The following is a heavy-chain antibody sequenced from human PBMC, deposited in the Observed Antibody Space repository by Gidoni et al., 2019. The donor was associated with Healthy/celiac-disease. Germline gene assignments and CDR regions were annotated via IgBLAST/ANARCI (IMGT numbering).Heavy chain of an antibody. CDR3: ATGYYDFWSGYSPLDY. CDR2: LYYSGST. V-gene: IGHV4-31*01. J-gene: IGHJ4*02. CDR1: GRSISSCGSY. Sequence: QLQLQDPRPGLVTHSQTLSLPCTFSGRSISSCGSYWSWIRQHPGKGLEWIGYLYYSGSTYTNPSLKSQVTISVDTSKNKFSLKLSSVTAADTAVYYCATGYYDFWSGYSPLDYWGQGTLVTVSS. D-gene: IGHD3-3*01.